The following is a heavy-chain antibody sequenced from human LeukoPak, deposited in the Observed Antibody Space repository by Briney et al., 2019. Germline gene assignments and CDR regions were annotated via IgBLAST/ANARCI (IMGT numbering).Heavy chain of an antibody. V-gene: IGHV1-18*01. CDR3: ARDSMITFGGVIVTPFDY. Sequence: ASVKVSCKASGYTFTSYGISWVRQAPGQGLEWMGWISAYNGNTNYAQKLQGRVTMTTDTSTSTAYMELRSLRSDDTAVYYCARDSMITFGGVIVTPFDYWGQGTRVTVSS. J-gene: IGHJ4*02. CDR2: ISAYNGNT. CDR1: GYTFTSYG. D-gene: IGHD3-16*02.